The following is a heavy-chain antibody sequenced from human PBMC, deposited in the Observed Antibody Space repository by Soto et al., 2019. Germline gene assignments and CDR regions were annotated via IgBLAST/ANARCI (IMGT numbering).Heavy chain of an antibody. J-gene: IGHJ4*02. Sequence: QVQVVQSGAEVKKPGSSVKVSCRVSGGTFDLYALSWVRQAPGQGLEWMGGIIPSFRISKYAQKFQGRVTISADASTDTTLMELSSLRSDDTDVYYCASGPYTMSGRYFDYWGQGTLVTVSS. V-gene: IGHV1-69*01. D-gene: IGHD1-26*01. CDR1: GGTFDLYA. CDR2: IIPSFRIS. CDR3: ASGPYTMSGRYFDY.